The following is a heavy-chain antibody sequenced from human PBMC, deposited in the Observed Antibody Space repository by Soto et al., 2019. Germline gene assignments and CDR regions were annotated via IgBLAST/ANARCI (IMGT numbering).Heavy chain of an antibody. CDR2: VSGSGGNT. Sequence: GGSLRLSCAASGFTFSSYAMNWVRQAPGRGLEWVSTVSGSGGNTYYADSVKGRFTISRDNSKNTLYLQMNSLRAEDTAVYYCAKHGMDVWGQGTTVTVSS. J-gene: IGHJ6*02. CDR1: GFTFSSYA. CDR3: AKHGMDV. V-gene: IGHV3-23*01.